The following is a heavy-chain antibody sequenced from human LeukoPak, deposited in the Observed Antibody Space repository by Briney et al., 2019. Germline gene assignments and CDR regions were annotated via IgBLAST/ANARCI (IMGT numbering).Heavy chain of an antibody. J-gene: IGHJ4*02. CDR2: IRSKTYGETT. CDR3: TRGIAKTGMNC. D-gene: IGHD6-19*01. Sequence: GGSLRLSCTASGFTFGDNAMTWVRQALGRGLEWVGFIRSKTYGETTEYAASVKGRFTISRDDSKSIAYLQMNSLKSEDTAVYYCTRGIAKTGMNCWGQGTLVTVSA. CDR1: GFTFGDNA. V-gene: IGHV3-49*04.